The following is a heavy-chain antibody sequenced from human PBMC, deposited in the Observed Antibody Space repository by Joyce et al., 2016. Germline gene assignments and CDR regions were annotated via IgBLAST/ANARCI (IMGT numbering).Heavy chain of an antibody. Sequence: EVQLVESGGGVVRPGGSLRLYCAASGLTFDDYDLSWVRQGPGKGLEWVSGINWNGGSTGYADSVKGRFTISRDNARKYLYLQMNSLRAEDTALYHCARVGYCSGTTCYGGDYYYHGMDVWGQGTTVTVSS. J-gene: IGHJ6*02. CDR2: INWNGGST. D-gene: IGHD2-2*01. CDR3: ARVGYCSGTTCYGGDYYYHGMDV. CDR1: GLTFDDYD. V-gene: IGHV3-20*01.